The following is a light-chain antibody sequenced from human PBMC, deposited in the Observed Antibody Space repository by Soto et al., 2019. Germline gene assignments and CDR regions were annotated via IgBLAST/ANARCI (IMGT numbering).Light chain of an antibody. J-gene: IGKJ1*01. CDR1: QNIDNK. Sequence: VMTQSPATLSVSPGARATLSCRASQNIDNKLVRYQQKPGPVPSLLIYDASTRATGIPARFSGSGSGTEFTLTISSLQSEDFAFDYCQQFHYWWTFGQGTKVDIK. V-gene: IGKV3-15*01. CDR2: DAS. CDR3: QQFHYWWT.